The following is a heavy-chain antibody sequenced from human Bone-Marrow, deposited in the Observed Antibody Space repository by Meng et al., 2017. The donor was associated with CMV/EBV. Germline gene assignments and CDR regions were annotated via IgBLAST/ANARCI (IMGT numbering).Heavy chain of an antibody. J-gene: IGHJ6*02. Sequence: ASVKVSCKASGGTFSSYAISWVRQAPGQGLEWMGWMNPNSGNTGYAQKFQGRVTITRNTSISTAYMELSSLRSEDTAVYYCARGPCVISRGSTSCNGDGMDVWGRGTTVTVSS. D-gene: IGHD2-2*01. CDR3: ARGPCVISRGSTSCNGDGMDV. V-gene: IGHV1-8*03. CDR2: MNPNSGNT. CDR1: GGTFSSYA.